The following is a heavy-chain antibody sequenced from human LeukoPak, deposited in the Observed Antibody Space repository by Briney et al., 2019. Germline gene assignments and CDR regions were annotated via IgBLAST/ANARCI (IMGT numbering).Heavy chain of an antibody. CDR1: GFTFEDYA. D-gene: IGHD6-19*01. CDR3: AKVSVAVAGSSDY. CDR2: ISWNSENI. J-gene: IGHJ4*02. V-gene: IGHV3-9*01. Sequence: PGGSLRLSCAASGFTFEDYAMHWVRQAPGKGLEWVPGISWNSENIAYADSVKGRFTISRDNAKNSLYLQMNSLRPDDTAFYYCAKVSVAVAGSSDYWGQGTLVTVSP.